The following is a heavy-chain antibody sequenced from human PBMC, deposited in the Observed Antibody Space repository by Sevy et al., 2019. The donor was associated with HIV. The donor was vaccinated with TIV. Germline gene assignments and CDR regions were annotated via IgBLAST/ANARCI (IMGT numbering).Heavy chain of an antibody. CDR1: GGSISSGGYF. J-gene: IGHJ4*01. V-gene: IGHV4-31*03. D-gene: IGHD2-15*01. CDR3: ARATGSSAGFDS. Sequence: SETLSLTCTVSGGSISSGGYFWSWIRQHPGQGLEWIGYMYHSGSTYYNPSLKSRLSMSMDPSKNQFSLRMSTVTAADTAIYFCARATGSSAGFDSWGHGTVVTVSS. CDR2: MYHSGST.